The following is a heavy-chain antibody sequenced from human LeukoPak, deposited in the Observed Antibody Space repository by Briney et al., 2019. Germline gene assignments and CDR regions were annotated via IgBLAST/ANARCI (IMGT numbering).Heavy chain of an antibody. CDR3: AKGGAARPRDAFDI. J-gene: IGHJ3*02. CDR2: INTNTGNP. CDR1: GYTFTSYG. V-gene: IGHV7-4-1*02. D-gene: IGHD6-6*01. Sequence: ASVKVSCKASGYTFTSYGISWVRQAPGQGLEWMGWINTNTGNPTYAQGFTGRFVFSLDTSVSTAYLQISSLKAEDTAVYYCAKGGAARPRDAFDIWGQGTMVTVSS.